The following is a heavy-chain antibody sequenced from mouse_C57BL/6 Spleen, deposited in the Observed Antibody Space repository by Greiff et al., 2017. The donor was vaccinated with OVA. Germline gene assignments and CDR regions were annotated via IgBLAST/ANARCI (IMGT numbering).Heavy chain of an antibody. Sequence: QVQLQQSGAELVRPGASVTLSCKASGYTFTDYEMHWVKQTPVHGLEWIGAIDPETGGTAYNQKFKGKAILTADKSSSTAYMELRSLTSEDSAVYYCTKGGVGWYFDVWGTGTTVTVSS. CDR1: GYTFTDYE. V-gene: IGHV1-15*01. CDR2: IDPETGGT. J-gene: IGHJ1*03. CDR3: TKGGVGWYFDV.